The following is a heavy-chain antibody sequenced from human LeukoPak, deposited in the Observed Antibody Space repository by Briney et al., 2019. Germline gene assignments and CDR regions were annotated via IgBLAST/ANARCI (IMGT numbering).Heavy chain of an antibody. Sequence: ASVKVSCKASGYTFTGYYMHWVRQAPGQGLEWMGWINPNSGGTNYAQKFQGRVTMTRDTSISTAYMELSRLRSDDTAVYYCARGPNCSGGSCYSHNTGNDYWGQGTLVTVSS. CDR2: INPNSGGT. CDR1: GYTFTGYY. J-gene: IGHJ4*02. CDR3: ARGPNCSGGSCYSHNTGNDY. D-gene: IGHD2-15*01. V-gene: IGHV1-2*02.